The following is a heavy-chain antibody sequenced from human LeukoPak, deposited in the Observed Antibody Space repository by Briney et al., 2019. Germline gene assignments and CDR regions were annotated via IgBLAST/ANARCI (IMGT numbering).Heavy chain of an antibody. V-gene: IGHV3-23*01. Sequence: GGSLRLSCAASGFTFSSYAMSWVRQAPGKGLEWVSAISGSGGSTYYADSVKGRFTISRDNSKNTLYLQMNSLRAEDTAVYYCAKAGDPALWFGELSINYYYYGMDVWGQGTTVTVSS. CDR3: AKAGDPALWFGELSINYYYYGMDV. D-gene: IGHD3-10*01. CDR1: GFTFSSYA. J-gene: IGHJ6*02. CDR2: ISGSGGST.